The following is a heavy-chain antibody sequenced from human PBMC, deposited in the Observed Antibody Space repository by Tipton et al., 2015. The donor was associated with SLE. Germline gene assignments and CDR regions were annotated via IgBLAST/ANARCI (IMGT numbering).Heavy chain of an antibody. J-gene: IGHJ4*02. CDR1: GAPFSGYS. CDR3: ARELDIMYTTYLDY. CDR2: FNHGGTT. D-gene: IGHD5/OR15-5a*01. V-gene: IGHV4-34*01. Sequence: TLSLTCAVSGAPFSGYSWNWIRQFPGKGLEWIGQFNHGGTTNYSPSLKSRVTISIDMSKNQFSLSLTSVTAADTAVYYCARELDIMYTTYLDYWGQGPLVTVSS.